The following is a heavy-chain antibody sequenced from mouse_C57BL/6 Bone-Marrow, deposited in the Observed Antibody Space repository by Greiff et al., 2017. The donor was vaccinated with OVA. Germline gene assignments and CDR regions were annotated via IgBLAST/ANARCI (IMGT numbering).Heavy chain of an antibody. CDR2: ISDGGSYT. CDR1: GFTFSSYA. D-gene: IGHD2-1*01. CDR3: ARVYYGNYMGYFDV. Sequence: EVQRVESGGGLVKPGGSLKLSCAASGFTFSSYAMSWVRQTPEKRLEWVATISDGGSYTYYPDNVKGRFTISRDNAKKNLYLQMSHLKSEDTAMYYCARVYYGNYMGYFDVWGTGTTVTVSS. J-gene: IGHJ1*03. V-gene: IGHV5-4*01.